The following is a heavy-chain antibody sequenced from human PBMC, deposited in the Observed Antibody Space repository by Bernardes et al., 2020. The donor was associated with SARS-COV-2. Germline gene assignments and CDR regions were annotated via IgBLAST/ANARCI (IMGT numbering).Heavy chain of an antibody. V-gene: IGHV3-7*01. J-gene: IGHJ6*02. D-gene: IGHD1-26*01. CDR2: IKQDGSEK. CDR3: ARERVGATTGGMDV. Sequence: GGSLRLSRAASGFTFSSYWMSWVRQAPGKGLEWVANIKQDGSEKYYVDSVKGRFTISRDNAKNSLYLQMNSLRAEDTAVYYCARERVGATTGGMDVWGQGTTVTVSS. CDR1: GFTFSSYW.